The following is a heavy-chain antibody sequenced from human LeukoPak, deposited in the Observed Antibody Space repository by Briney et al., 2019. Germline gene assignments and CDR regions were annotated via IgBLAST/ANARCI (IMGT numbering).Heavy chain of an antibody. J-gene: IGHJ3*02. CDR3: ARGRLVHSRSAAFDI. CDR1: GFTFSSYA. V-gene: IGHV3-23*01. D-gene: IGHD6-6*01. CDR2: ISGSGGST. Sequence: PGGSLRLSCAASGFTFSSYAMSWVRQAPGKGLEWVSAISGSGGSTYYADSVKGRFTISRDNSKNTLYLQMGSLRAEDMAVYYCARGRLVHSRSAAFDIWGQGTMVTVSS.